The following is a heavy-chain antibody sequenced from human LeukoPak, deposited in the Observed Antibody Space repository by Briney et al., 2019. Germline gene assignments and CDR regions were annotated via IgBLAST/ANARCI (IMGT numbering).Heavy chain of an antibody. CDR2: ISAYNGNT. CDR1: GYTFTNYY. V-gene: IGHV1-18*04. D-gene: IGHD1-14*01. J-gene: IGHJ3*02. CDR3: ARDAYNHAFDI. Sequence: ASVKVSCKASGYTFTNYYIHWVRQAPGQGLEWMGWISAYNGNTNYAQKLQGRVTMTTDTSTSTAYMELRSLRSDDTAVYYCARDAYNHAFDIWGQGTMVTVSS.